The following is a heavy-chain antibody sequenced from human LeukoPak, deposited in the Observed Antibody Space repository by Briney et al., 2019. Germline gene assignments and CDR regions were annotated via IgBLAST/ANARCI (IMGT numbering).Heavy chain of an antibody. V-gene: IGHV3-23*01. CDR1: GFTFSSYA. J-gene: IGHJ4*02. D-gene: IGHD3-10*01. CDR2: ISGSGGST. Sequence: PGGSLRLSCAASGFTFSSYAMSWVRQAPGKGLEWVSAISGSGGSTYYADSVKGRFTISRDNSKNTLYLQMNSLRAEDTAVYYCAKRLYGSGSYFIPGGYYFDYWGQGTLVTVSS. CDR3: AKRLYGSGSYFIPGGYYFDY.